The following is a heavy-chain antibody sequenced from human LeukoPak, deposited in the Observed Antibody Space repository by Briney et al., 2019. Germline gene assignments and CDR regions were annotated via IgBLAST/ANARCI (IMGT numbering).Heavy chain of an antibody. Sequence: SETLSLTCTVSGGSISSYYWSWIRQPPGKGLEWIGYIYYSGSTNYNPSLKSRVTISVDTSKNQFSLKLSSVTAADTAVYYCARANRRAGTNHYFDYWGQGTLVTVSS. CDR3: ARANRRAGTNHYFDY. D-gene: IGHD6-19*01. CDR1: GGSISSYY. V-gene: IGHV4-59*01. CDR2: IYYSGST. J-gene: IGHJ4*02.